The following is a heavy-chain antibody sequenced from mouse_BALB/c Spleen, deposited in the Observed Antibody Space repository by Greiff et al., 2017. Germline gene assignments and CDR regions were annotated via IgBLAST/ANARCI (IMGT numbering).Heavy chain of an antibody. CDR2: INPYNDGT. J-gene: IGHJ4*01. CDR3: ASPFITTVVALYAMDY. V-gene: IGHV1-14*01. D-gene: IGHD1-1*01. CDR1: GYTFTSYV. Sequence: VQLQQSGPELVKPGASVKMSCKASGYTFTSYVMHWVKQKPGQGLEWIGYINPYNDGTKYNEKFKGKATLTSDKSSSTAYMELSSLTSEDSAVYYCASPFITTVVALYAMDYWGQGTSVTVSS.